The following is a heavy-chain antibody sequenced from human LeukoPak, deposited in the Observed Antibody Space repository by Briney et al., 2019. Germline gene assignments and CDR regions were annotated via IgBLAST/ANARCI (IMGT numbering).Heavy chain of an antibody. D-gene: IGHD3-22*01. CDR2: ISGSGGST. Sequence: AGGSLRLSCAASGFTFSSYAMSWVRQAPGKGLEWVPAISGSGGSTYYADSVKGRFTISRDNSKNTLYLQMNSLRAEDTAVYYCAKDRGRYYDSSGYYWGYYFDSWGQGILVTVST. J-gene: IGHJ4*02. CDR1: GFTFSSYA. CDR3: AKDRGRYYDSSGYYWGYYFDS. V-gene: IGHV3-23*01.